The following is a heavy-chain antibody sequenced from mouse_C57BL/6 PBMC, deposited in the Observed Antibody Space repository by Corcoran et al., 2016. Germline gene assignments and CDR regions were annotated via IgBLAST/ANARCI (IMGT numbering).Heavy chain of an antibody. CDR3: ARAPSRWYYAMDY. Sequence: DVQLQESGPGLVKPSQSLSLTCSVTGYSITSGYYWNWIRQFPGNKLEWMGYISYDGSNNYNPSLKNRISITRDTSKNQFFLKLNSVTTEDTATYYCARAPSRWYYAMDYWGQGTSVTVSS. J-gene: IGHJ4*01. D-gene: IGHD2-3*01. V-gene: IGHV3-6*01. CDR2: ISYDGSN. CDR1: GYSITSGYY.